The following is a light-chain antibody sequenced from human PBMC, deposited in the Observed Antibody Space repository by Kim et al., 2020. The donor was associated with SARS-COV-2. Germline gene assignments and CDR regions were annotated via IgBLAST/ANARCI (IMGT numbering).Light chain of an antibody. V-gene: IGLV7-46*01. CDR2: DTS. CDR1: TGALTSGHY. CDR3: LFSYSGPRV. J-gene: IGLJ3*02. Sequence: QAVVTQEPSLTVSPGGTVTLTCASSTGALTSGHYPYWIQQKPGQAPRTLIYDTSDKHAGTPARFSGSLLGGRAALTLTGAQPEDDALYYCLFSYSGPRVFGGGTQLTVL.